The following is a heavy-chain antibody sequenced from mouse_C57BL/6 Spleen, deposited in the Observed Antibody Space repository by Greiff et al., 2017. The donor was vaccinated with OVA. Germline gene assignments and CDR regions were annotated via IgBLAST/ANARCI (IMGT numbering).Heavy chain of an antibody. CDR1: GYAFSSYW. V-gene: IGHV1-80*01. D-gene: IGHD1-1*01. Sequence: QVHVKQSGAELVKPGASVKISCKASGYAFSSYWMNWVKQRPGKGLEWIGQIYPGDGDTNYNGKFKGKATLTADKSSSTAYMQLSSLTSEDSAVYFCAISRSSIFAYWGQGTLVTVSA. CDR3: AISRSSIFAY. J-gene: IGHJ3*01. CDR2: IYPGDGDT.